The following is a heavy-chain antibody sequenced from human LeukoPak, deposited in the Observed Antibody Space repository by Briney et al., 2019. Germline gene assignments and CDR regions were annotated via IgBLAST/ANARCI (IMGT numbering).Heavy chain of an antibody. CDR1: GSTFSDYY. CDR3: ARAYFTTRGHYYYYYMDV. CDR2: ISSSGSTI. Sequence: GGSLRLSCAASGSTFSDYYMSWIRQAPGKWLEWVSYISSSGSTIYYADSVKGRFTISRDNAKNSLYLQMNSLRAEDTAVYYCARAYFTTRGHYYYYYMDVWGKGTTVTVSS. J-gene: IGHJ6*03. D-gene: IGHD3-9*01. V-gene: IGHV3-11*04.